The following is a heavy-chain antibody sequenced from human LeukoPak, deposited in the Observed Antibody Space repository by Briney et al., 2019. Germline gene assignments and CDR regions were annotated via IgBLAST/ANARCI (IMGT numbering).Heavy chain of an antibody. CDR3: AKARPLRSGWKVGAFDI. Sequence: PGGSLRLSCAASGFTFSDYYMSWIRQAPGKGLEWDSYISSSGSTIYYADSVKGRFTISRDNAKNSLYLQMNSLRAEDTALYYCAKARPLRSGWKVGAFDIWGQGTMVTVSS. CDR1: GFTFSDYY. V-gene: IGHV3-11*01. CDR2: ISSSGSTI. J-gene: IGHJ3*02. D-gene: IGHD6-19*01.